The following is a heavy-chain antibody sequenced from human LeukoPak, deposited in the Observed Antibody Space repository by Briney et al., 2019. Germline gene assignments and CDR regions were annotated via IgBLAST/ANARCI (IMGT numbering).Heavy chain of an antibody. D-gene: IGHD4-17*01. CDR3: AREGRNGDYEGY. CDR1: ARSFSGYY. Sequence: SDTLSLTFALDARSFSGYYWSWIRHPPGNWLGWIGEINHSGSTNYNPSLKSRVTISVDTSKNQFSLRLSSVTAADTAIYYCAREGRNGDYEGYWGQGILVSVSS. V-gene: IGHV4-34*01. J-gene: IGHJ4*02. CDR2: INHSGST.